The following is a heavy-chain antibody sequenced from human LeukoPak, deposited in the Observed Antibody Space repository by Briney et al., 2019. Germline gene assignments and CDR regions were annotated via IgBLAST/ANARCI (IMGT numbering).Heavy chain of an antibody. D-gene: IGHD1-14*01. V-gene: IGHV4-4*07. J-gene: IGHJ6*03. CDR1: GGAISSYY. CDR3: ARGRYESTRLSAYYYYYMDV. Sequence: WETLTLTCTVSGGAISSYYGSWIRQPTGKGLEWIGRIYTSGSTIYNPSLKSLVTMSVATSKNQFSLKLSSVTAADTAVYYCARGRYESTRLSAYYYYYMDVWGKGTTVTVSS. CDR2: IYTSGST.